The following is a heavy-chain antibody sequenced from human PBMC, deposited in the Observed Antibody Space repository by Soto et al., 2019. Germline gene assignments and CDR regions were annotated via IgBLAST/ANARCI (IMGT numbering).Heavy chain of an antibody. D-gene: IGHD3-16*01. CDR1: GYTFTSYG. J-gene: IGHJ4*02. Sequence: QVQLVQSGAEVKKPGASVKVSYKASGYTFTSYGISWVRQAPGQGLEWMGWISAYNGNTNYAQKLEGRVTMTTDTSTSTDCMERRSLRSDDTAVYYCAGLGGDYRLGELVYWGQGTLVTVSS. CDR2: ISAYNGNT. V-gene: IGHV1-18*01. CDR3: AGLGGDYRLGELVY.